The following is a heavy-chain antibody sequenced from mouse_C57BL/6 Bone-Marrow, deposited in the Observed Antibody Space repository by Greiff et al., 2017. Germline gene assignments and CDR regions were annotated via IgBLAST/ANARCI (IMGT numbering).Heavy chain of an antibody. J-gene: IGHJ3*01. Sequence: EVQLQQSGAELVRPGASVKLSCTASGFNIKDDYMHWVKQRPEQGLEWIGWIDPENGGTDYAAKFKGKATINADTSSTTAYLQLSSLPSDDAAVYDCSTCLPSIVAWFAYWCQGTLVTVSA. V-gene: IGHV14-4*01. CDR3: STCLPSIVAWFAY. D-gene: IGHD2-12*01. CDR1: GFNIKDDY. CDR2: IDPENGGT.